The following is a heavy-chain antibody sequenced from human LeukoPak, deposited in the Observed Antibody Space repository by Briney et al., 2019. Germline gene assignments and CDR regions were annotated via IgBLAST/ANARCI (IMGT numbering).Heavy chain of an antibody. CDR2: INHSGST. J-gene: IGHJ4*02. Sequence: SETLSLTCAVYGGSFSGYYWSWIRQPPGKGLEWIGEINHSGSTNYNPSLKGRVTISVDTSKNQFSLKLGSVTAADTAVYYCARDYGDYDYWGQGTLVTVSS. CDR1: GGSFSGYY. CDR3: ARDYGDYDY. D-gene: IGHD4-17*01. V-gene: IGHV4-34*01.